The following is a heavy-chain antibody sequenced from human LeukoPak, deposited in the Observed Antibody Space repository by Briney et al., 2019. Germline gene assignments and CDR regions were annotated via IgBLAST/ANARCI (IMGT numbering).Heavy chain of an antibody. CDR1: GYTFSGYG. CDR2: ITGNNGNT. D-gene: IGHD1-26*01. Sequence: GASVKVSCKTSGYTFSGYGISWVRQAPGQGLEWMGWITGNNGNTNYAPSLQGRITTTTDTSTNTAYMELTSLKSDDTAVYYCARDQRNSGSYRFEYWGQGTLVTVSS. J-gene: IGHJ4*02. V-gene: IGHV1-18*01. CDR3: ARDQRNSGSYRFEY.